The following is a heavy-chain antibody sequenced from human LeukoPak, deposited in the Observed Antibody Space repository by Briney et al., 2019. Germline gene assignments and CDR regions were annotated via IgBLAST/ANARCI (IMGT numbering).Heavy chain of an antibody. Sequence: SETLSLTCAVYGGSFSGYYWSWIRQPPGKGLEWIEEINHSGSTNYNPSLKSRVTISVDTSKNQFSLKLSSVTAADTAVYYCARGRYYYGSGSVFFDFWGQGTLVTVSS. CDR3: ARGRYYYGSGSVFFDF. D-gene: IGHD3-10*01. V-gene: IGHV4-34*01. CDR1: GGSFSGYY. J-gene: IGHJ4*02. CDR2: INHSGST.